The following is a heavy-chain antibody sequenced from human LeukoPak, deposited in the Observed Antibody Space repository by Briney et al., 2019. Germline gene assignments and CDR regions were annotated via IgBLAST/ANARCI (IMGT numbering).Heavy chain of an antibody. D-gene: IGHD6-19*01. CDR3: ARDHPGIAVAGLFDY. CDR2: IRYDGSDK. J-gene: IGHJ4*02. V-gene: IGHV3-30*02. CDR1: GFSFSSYG. Sequence: GGSLRLSCAASGFSFSSYGMHWVRQAPGKGLEWVAFIRYDGSDKYYADSVKGRFTISRDNSKNTLYLQMNSLRAEDTAVYYCARDHPGIAVAGLFDYWGQGTLVTVSS.